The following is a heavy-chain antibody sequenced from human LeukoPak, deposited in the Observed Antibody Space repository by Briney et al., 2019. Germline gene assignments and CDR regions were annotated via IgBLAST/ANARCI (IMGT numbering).Heavy chain of an antibody. CDR1: GGSFSGYY. J-gene: IGHJ4*02. Sequence: SETLSLTCAVCGGSFSGYYWSWIRQPPGKGLEWIGEINHSGSTNYNPSLKSRVTISVDTSKNQFSLKLSSVTAADTAVYYCARGRPRSVVPTAPFDYWGQGTLVTVSS. CDR2: INHSGST. D-gene: IGHD2-2*01. CDR3: ARGRPRSVVPTAPFDY. V-gene: IGHV4-34*01.